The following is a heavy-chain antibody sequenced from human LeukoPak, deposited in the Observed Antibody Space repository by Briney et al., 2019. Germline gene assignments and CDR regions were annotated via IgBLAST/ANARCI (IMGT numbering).Heavy chain of an antibody. J-gene: IGHJ4*02. CDR2: IYSGST. CDR1: GDSINNNN. D-gene: IGHD7-27*01. CDR3: ARLNWAYGSVDY. Sequence: SETLSLTCAVSGDSINNNNWSCIRPPPGKGLEWIAHIYSGSTNYNPTLKSRVIISVDTSSYLFSLTLSSVTAADTAVYYCARLNWAYGSVDYWGQGSLVTVSS. V-gene: IGHV4-4*09.